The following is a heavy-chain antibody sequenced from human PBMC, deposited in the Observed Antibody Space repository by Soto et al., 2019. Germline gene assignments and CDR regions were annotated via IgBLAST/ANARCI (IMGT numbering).Heavy chain of an antibody. Sequence: SETLSLTCTVSGGSISSGGYYWSWIRQHPGKGLEWIGYIYYSGSTNYNPSLKSRVTISVDTSKNQFSLKLSSVTAADTAVYYCARAAPRYCSGGSCYSGGDYWGQGTLVTVSS. V-gene: IGHV4-31*03. D-gene: IGHD2-15*01. CDR2: IYYSGST. CDR3: ARAAPRYCSGGSCYSGGDY. J-gene: IGHJ4*02. CDR1: GGSISSGGYY.